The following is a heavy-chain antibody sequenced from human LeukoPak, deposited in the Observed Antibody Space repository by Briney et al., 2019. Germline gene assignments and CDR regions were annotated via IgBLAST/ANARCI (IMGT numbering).Heavy chain of an antibody. J-gene: IGHJ4*02. CDR2: IYYSGST. D-gene: IGHD3-10*01. V-gene: IGHV4-59*01. CDR1: GFTFSSYG. Sequence: PGGTLRLSCAASGFTFSSYGMSWIRQPPGKGLEWIGYIYYSGSTNYNPSLKSRVTISVDTSRNQFSLKLSSVTAADTAVYYCARDSLSYYGSGSYFDYWGQGTLVTVSS. CDR3: ARDSLSYYGSGSYFDY.